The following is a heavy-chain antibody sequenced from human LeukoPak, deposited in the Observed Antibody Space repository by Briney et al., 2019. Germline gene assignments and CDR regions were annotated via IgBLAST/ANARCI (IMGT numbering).Heavy chain of an antibody. J-gene: IGHJ4*02. Sequence: GGSLRLSCAASGFLLSDYEMNWVRQAPGKGLEWVSYITSSGDIMYYADSVKGRFTISRDNAKSSLYLQMSSLRADDTAVYYCARVEASGYDYGAFDYWGQGTLVTVSS. CDR3: ARVEASGYDYGAFDY. CDR2: ITSSGDIM. CDR1: GFLLSDYE. D-gene: IGHD5-12*01. V-gene: IGHV3-48*03.